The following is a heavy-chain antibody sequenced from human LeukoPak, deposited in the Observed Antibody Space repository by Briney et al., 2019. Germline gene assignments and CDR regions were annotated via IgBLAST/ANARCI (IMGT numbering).Heavy chain of an antibody. V-gene: IGHV3-49*04. CDR1: GFTFGDYA. CDR3: TRVHGASYQLLLSAPFDY. Sequence: GRSLRLSCTASGFTFGDYAMSWVRQAPGKGLEWVGFIRSKAYGGTTEYAASVKGRFTISRDDSKSIAYLQMNSLKTEDTAVYYCTRVHGASYQLLLSAPFDYWGQGTLVTVSS. J-gene: IGHJ4*02. CDR2: IRSKAYGGTT. D-gene: IGHD2-2*01.